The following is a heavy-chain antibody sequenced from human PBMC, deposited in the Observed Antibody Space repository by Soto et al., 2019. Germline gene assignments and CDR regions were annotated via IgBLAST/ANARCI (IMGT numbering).Heavy chain of an antibody. CDR2: TIPMFVTP. D-gene: IGHD3-22*01. CDR1: GGTFSKYA. CDR3: ARPLRDRNYYYGMAV. J-gene: IGHJ6*02. Sequence: QGQLVQSGAEMQQPGASVRVSCKASGGTFSKYAFSWVRQAPGQGLEWLGGTIPMFVTPNYAQKFQGRVAISADESTAKVYMALSSLRSEDTAVYFCARPLRDRNYYYGMAVWGQGTTVTVSS. V-gene: IGHV1-69*01.